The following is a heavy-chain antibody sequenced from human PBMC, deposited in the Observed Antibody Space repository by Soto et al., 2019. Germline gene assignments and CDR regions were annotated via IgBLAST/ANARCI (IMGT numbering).Heavy chain of an antibody. CDR3: AAGAPVDTAMVTFDY. Sequence: QVPLVESGGGLVKPGGSLRLSCAASGFTFSAYYMSWIRQAPGKGLEWVSYISSSSSYTNYADSLKGRFTISRDNAKNSLYLQMTSLRAEDTAVYYWAAGAPVDTAMVTFDYWGQGTLVTVSS. J-gene: IGHJ4*02. D-gene: IGHD5-18*01. V-gene: IGHV3-11*06. CDR1: GFTFSAYY. CDR2: ISSSSSYT.